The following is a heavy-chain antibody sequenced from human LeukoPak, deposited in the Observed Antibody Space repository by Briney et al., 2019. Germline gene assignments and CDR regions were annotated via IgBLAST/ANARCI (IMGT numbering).Heavy chain of an antibody. CDR2: IDEDGSEK. J-gene: IGHJ4*02. CDR1: GFSFSNYW. Sequence: GGSLRLSCAASGFSFSNYWMKWVRQDPGKGLEWVANIDEDGSEKYYVDSVRGRFTISRDNAKNSLYLQMNSLRAEDTAVYFCARENYFEYWGQGTLVTVSS. CDR3: ARENYFEY. V-gene: IGHV3-7*01.